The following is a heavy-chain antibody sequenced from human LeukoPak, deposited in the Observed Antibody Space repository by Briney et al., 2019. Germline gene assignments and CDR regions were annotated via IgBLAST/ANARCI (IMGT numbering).Heavy chain of an antibody. D-gene: IGHD4-11*01. CDR1: GFTFSGSA. Sequence: GGSLRLSCAASGFTFSGSAMHWVRQASGKGLEWVGRIRSKANSYATAYAASVKGRFTISRDDSKNTAYLQMNSLKTEDTAVYYCARLTTTVTAYWGQGTLVTVSS. CDR2: IRSKANSYAT. CDR3: ARLTTTVTAY. J-gene: IGHJ4*02. V-gene: IGHV3-73*01.